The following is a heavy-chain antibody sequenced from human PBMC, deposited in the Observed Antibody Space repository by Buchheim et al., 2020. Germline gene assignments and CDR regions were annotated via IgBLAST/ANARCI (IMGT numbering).Heavy chain of an antibody. J-gene: IGHJ6*02. V-gene: IGHV1-2*04. D-gene: IGHD3-22*01. CDR2: INPNSGGT. CDR3: ARDAYYYDSSGYYLSYYGMDV. Sequence: QVLLVQSGAEVKKPGASVKVSCKASGYTFTGYYMHWVRQAPGQGLEWMGWINPNSGGTNYAQKFQGWVTMTRDTSISTAYMELSRLRSDDTAVYYCARDAYYYDSSGYYLSYYGMDVWGQGTT. CDR1: GYTFTGYY.